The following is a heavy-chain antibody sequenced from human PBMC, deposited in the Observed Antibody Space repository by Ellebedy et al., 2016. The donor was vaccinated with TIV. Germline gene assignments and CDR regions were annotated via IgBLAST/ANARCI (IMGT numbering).Heavy chain of an antibody. CDR1: GYTFTGYY. D-gene: IGHD3-10*01. CDR3: ASRPFGSGNSRDSFDR. V-gene: IGHV1-2*02. CDR2: TNPYSGVT. Sequence: AASVKVSCKASGYTFTGYYMHWVRQPPGQGLEWLGWTNPYSGVTNLLQKFQGRVTLTRDTSIDTAYMELTVLTPDDTAVYYCASRPFGSGNSRDSFDRWGQGTLVTVSS. J-gene: IGHJ4*02.